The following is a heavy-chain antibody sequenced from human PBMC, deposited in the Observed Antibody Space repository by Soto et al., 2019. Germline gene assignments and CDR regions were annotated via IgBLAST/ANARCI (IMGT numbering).Heavy chain of an antibody. V-gene: IGHV3-23*01. CDR2: ISGSGGST. CDR1: GFTFSSYA. CDR3: AKAKHGTMVRGVPNWFDP. D-gene: IGHD3-10*01. Sequence: QPGGSLRLSCAASGFTFSSYAMSWVRQAPGKGLEWVSAISGSGGSTYYADSVKGRFTISRDNSKNTLYLQMNSLRAEDTAVYYCAKAKHGTMVRGVPNWFDPWGQGTLVTVSS. J-gene: IGHJ5*02.